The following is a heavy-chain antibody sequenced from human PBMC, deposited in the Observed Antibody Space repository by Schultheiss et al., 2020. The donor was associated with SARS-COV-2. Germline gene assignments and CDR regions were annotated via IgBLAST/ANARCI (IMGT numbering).Heavy chain of an antibody. Sequence: SQTLSLTCAISGDSVSSNSAAWNWIRQSPSRGLEWLGRTYYRSKWYNDYAVSVKSRITINPDTSKNQFSLQLNSVTPEDTAVYYCARGGIVGATNPLARWFDPWGQGTLVTVSS. CDR3: ARGGIVGATNPLARWFDP. CDR2: TYYRSKWYN. CDR1: GDSVSSNSAA. J-gene: IGHJ5*02. V-gene: IGHV6-1*01. D-gene: IGHD1-26*01.